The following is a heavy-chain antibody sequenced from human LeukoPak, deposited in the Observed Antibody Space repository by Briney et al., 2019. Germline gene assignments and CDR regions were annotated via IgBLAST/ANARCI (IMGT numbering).Heavy chain of an antibody. CDR3: ARIGYTGYLTDY. CDR2: ISSSGNTI. CDR1: GFIFSDYY. V-gene: IGHV3-11*01. J-gene: IGHJ4*02. D-gene: IGHD5-12*01. Sequence: PGGSLRLSCAASGFIFSDYYMSWIRQAPGKGLEWLSYISSSGNTIYYADSVKGRFAISRDNAKNSVNLQMNSLRADDTAVFYCARIGYTGYLTDYWGQGALVTVSS.